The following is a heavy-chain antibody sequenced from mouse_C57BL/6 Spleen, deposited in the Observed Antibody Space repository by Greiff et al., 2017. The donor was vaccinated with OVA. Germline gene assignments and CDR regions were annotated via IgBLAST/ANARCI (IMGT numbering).Heavy chain of an antibody. J-gene: IGHJ3*01. CDR2: IDPEDGET. D-gene: IGHD2-3*01. CDR1: GFNIKDYY. CDR3: ASFSIYDSSWFAY. Sequence: VHVKQSGAELVKPGASVKLSCTASGFNIKDYYMHWVKQRTEQGLEWIGRIDPEDGETKYAPKFQGKATITADTSSNTAYLQLSSLTSEDTAVYYCASFSIYDSSWFAYWGQGTLVTVSA. V-gene: IGHV14-2*01.